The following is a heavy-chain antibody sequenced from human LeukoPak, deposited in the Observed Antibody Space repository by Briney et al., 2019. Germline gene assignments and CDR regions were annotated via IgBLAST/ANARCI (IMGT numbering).Heavy chain of an antibody. CDR3: ARDFAWLADY. Sequence: GRSLRLSCAASGFTFSRYAMHWVRQAPGKGLEWVAVISKDGSNKRYADSVKGRFTISRDNSKNTLYLQMDSLRAEDTAVYYCARDFAWLADYWGQGTLVTVSS. J-gene: IGHJ4*02. V-gene: IGHV3-30-3*01. CDR2: ISKDGSNK. D-gene: IGHD6-19*01. CDR1: GFTFSRYA.